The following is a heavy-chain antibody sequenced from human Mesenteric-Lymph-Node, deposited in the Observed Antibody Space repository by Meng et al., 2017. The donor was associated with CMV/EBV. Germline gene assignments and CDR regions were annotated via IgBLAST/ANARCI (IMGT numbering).Heavy chain of an antibody. D-gene: IGHD1-1*01. J-gene: IGHJ5*02. V-gene: IGHV1-2*06. CDR1: GYTFTDSY. Sequence: KVSCKASGYTFTDSYLHWVRQAPGQGLEWVGRINPYSGGTHYAQSFQGRVTMTTDTSISTAYMELTNLRSDDTAMYYCTKAGSGFDPWGQGTLVTVSS. CDR3: TKAGSGFDP. CDR2: INPYSGGT.